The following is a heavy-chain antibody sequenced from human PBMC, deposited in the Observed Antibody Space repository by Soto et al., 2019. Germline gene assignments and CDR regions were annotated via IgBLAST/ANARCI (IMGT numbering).Heavy chain of an antibody. Sequence: QVQLVESGGGVVQPGRSLRLSCAASGFTFSSYAMHWVRQAPGKGLEWVAVISYDGSNKYYADSVKGRFTISRDNSKNTLYLQMNSLRAEDTAVYYCARGGKHSYGNDYWGQGTLVTVSS. CDR1: GFTFSSYA. CDR2: ISYDGSNK. CDR3: ARGGKHSYGNDY. D-gene: IGHD5-18*01. J-gene: IGHJ4*02. V-gene: IGHV3-30-3*01.